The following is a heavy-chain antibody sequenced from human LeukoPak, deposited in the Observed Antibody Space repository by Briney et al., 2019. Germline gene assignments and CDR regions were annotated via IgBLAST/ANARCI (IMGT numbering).Heavy chain of an antibody. Sequence: GGSLRLSCAASGFTFSSYIMNWVRQAPGKGLEWVSSISSSSSYIYYADSVKGRFTISRDNAKNSLYLQMNSLRAEDTAVYYCARDQGYYYVDVWGKGTTVTVSS. CDR1: GFTFSSYI. V-gene: IGHV3-21*01. J-gene: IGHJ6*03. CDR3: ARDQGYYYVDV. CDR2: ISSSSSYI.